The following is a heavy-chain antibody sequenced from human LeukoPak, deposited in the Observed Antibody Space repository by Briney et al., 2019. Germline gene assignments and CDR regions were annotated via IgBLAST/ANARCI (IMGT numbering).Heavy chain of an antibody. CDR1: GYTFTSYY. CDR2: INPSGGST. V-gene: IGHV1-46*01. D-gene: IGHD3-10*01. J-gene: IGHJ4*02. CDR3: AREGRYYGSGSYYRY. Sequence: ASVKVSCKASGYTFTSYYMHWVRQAPGQGLEWMGIINPSGGSTSYAQKFQGRVTMTRDTSTSTAYMELSSLRSEDTAVYYCAREGRYYGSGSYYRYWGQGTLVTVSS.